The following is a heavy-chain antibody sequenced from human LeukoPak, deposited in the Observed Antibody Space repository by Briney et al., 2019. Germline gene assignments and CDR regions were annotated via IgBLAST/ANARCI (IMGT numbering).Heavy chain of an antibody. J-gene: IGHJ4*02. V-gene: IGHV3-64D*09. D-gene: IGHD1/OR15-1a*01. CDR2: ISSNGGST. CDR3: VKDYNWNIFHY. Sequence: GGSLRLSCSASGFTFSSYAMHWVRQAPGKGLEYVSAISSNGGSTYCADSVKGRFTISRDNSKNTLYLQMSSLRAEDTAVYYCVKDYNWNIFHYWGQGTLVTVSS. CDR1: GFTFSSYA.